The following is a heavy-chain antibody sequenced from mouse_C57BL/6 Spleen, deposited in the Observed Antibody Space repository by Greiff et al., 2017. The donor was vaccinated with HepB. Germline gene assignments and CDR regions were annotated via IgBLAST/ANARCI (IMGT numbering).Heavy chain of an antibody. CDR3: ARSYYYGSSYWFAY. D-gene: IGHD1-1*01. CDR1: GFTFSDYG. CDR2: ISSGSSTI. Sequence: EVKLVESGGGLVKPGGSLKLSCAASGFTFSDYGMHWVRQAPEKGLEWVAYISSGSSTIYYADTVKGRFTISRDNAKNTLFLQMTSLRSEDTAMYYCARSYYYGSSYWFAYWGQGTLVTVSA. V-gene: IGHV5-17*01. J-gene: IGHJ3*01.